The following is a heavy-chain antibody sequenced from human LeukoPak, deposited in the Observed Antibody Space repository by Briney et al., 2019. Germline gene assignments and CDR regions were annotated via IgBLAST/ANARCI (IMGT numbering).Heavy chain of an antibody. V-gene: IGHV1-2*06. CDR3: ARDRHYYDSSGHFDY. CDR1: GYTFTGYY. CDR2: INPNSGGT. D-gene: IGHD3-22*01. J-gene: IGHJ4*02. Sequence: GASVKVSCKASGYTFTGYYMHWVRQAPGQGLEWMGRINPNSGGTNYAQKFQGRVTMTRDTSISTAYMELSRLRSDDTAVYYCARDRHYYDSSGHFDYWGQGTLVTVSS.